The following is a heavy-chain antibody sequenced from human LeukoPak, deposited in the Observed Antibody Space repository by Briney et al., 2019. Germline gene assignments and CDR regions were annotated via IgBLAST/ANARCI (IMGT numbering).Heavy chain of an antibody. CDR3: ARANSSSWHYFDD. Sequence: GGSLRLSCAASGFTFSTYAMSWVRQAPGKGLEWVSGIGGSSGSTNYADSVKGRFTISRDNSKNTVFLQMNSLRGEDTAVFFCARANSSSWHYFDDWGQGTLVTVSS. D-gene: IGHD6-13*01. CDR1: GFTFSTYA. CDR2: IGGSSGST. J-gene: IGHJ4*02. V-gene: IGHV3-23*01.